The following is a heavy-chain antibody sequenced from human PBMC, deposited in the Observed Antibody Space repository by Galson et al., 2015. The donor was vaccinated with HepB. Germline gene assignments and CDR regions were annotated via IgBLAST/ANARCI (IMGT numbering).Heavy chain of an antibody. D-gene: IGHD3-10*01. V-gene: IGHV3-48*02. CDR3: ARAGVRGVRGFDY. Sequence: SLRLTCAASGITFSSYSMTWLRQAPGKGLEWVSYISSSSSTIYYADSVKGRFTISRDNSKNSLYLQKNSLRDEDTAVYYCARAGVRGVRGFDYWGQGTLVTVSS. J-gene: IGHJ4*02. CDR2: ISSSSSTI. CDR1: GITFSSYS.